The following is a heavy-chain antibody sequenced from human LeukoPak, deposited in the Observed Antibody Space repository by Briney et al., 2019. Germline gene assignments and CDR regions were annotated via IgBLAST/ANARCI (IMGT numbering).Heavy chain of an antibody. V-gene: IGHV3-11*04. D-gene: IGHD5-24*01. CDR2: ISSSGSSI. CDR1: GFSFSDYY. CDR3: ARARDGYNSGAFDI. J-gene: IGHJ3*02. Sequence: AGSLRLSCAASGFSFSDYYMTWIRQAPGKGLEWISYISSSGSSIYYADSVKGRFTISRDNAKNSLYLQMNSLRAEDTAVYYCARARDGYNSGAFDIWGQGTMVTVSS.